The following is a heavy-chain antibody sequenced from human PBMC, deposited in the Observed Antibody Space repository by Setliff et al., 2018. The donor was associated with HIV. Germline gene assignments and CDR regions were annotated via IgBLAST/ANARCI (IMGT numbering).Heavy chain of an antibody. D-gene: IGHD3-22*01. CDR3: ARVYAGKDYYESSGYYYRFDY. CDR2: IYYSGAT. V-gene: IGHV4-39*07. CDR1: GASINSGSYY. Sequence: SETLSLTCSVSGASINSGSYYWGWIRRPPGKGLEWIGSIYYSGATQYSPSLAGRVTMSVDTSQNQCFLKLTSVTAADTAMYYWARVYAGKDYYESSGYYYRFDYWGQGTLVTVSS. J-gene: IGHJ4*02.